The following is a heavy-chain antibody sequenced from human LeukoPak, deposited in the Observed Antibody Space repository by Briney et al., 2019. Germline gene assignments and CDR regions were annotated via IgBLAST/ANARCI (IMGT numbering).Heavy chain of an antibody. CDR2: IYYSGST. D-gene: IGHD4/OR15-4a*01. CDR3: ARDRFYGGAVAPIDY. Sequence: PSETLSLTCTVSGGSISSSNYYWSWIRQPPGKGLEWIGSIYYSGSTYYNPSLKSRVTILVDTSKNQFSLKLSSVTAADTAVYYCARDRFYGGAVAPIDYWGQGTLVTVSS. V-gene: IGHV4-39*07. J-gene: IGHJ4*02. CDR1: GGSISSSNYY.